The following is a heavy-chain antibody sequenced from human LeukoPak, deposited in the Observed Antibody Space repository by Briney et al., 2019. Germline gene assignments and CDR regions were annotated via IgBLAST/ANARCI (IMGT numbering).Heavy chain of an antibody. J-gene: IGHJ5*02. CDR3: ARHRPTRDWFDP. Sequence: SETLSLTCTVSGYSISSGYYWTWIRQPAGKGLEWIGSIYYSGSTYYNPSLKSRVTISVDTSKNQFSLKLSSVTAADTAVYYCARHRPTRDWFDPWGQGTLVTVSS. D-gene: IGHD2-2*01. CDR2: IYYSGST. CDR1: GYSISSGYY. V-gene: IGHV4-38-2*02.